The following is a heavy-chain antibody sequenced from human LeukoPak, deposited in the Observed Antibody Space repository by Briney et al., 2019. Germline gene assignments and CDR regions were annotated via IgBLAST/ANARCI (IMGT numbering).Heavy chain of an antibody. CDR1: GGNFRTYD. CDR3: AKRNNWFDP. V-gene: IGHV1-69*05. Sequence: SVKVSCKASGGNFRTYDISWVRQAPGQGLECMGGIIPSSGIVNSAQKFQGRVTITTDESTRTVYMELRSLTFEDTAIYYCAKRNNWFDPWGQGTLVTVSS. CDR2: IIPSSGIV. J-gene: IGHJ5*02.